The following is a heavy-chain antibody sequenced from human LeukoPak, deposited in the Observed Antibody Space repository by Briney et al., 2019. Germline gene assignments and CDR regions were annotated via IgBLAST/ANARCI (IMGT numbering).Heavy chain of an antibody. CDR1: GGSISSGAYS. Sequence: SETLSLTCAVSGGSISSGAYSWSWIRQPPRKGLEWIGYVYYSGGTYYNPSLKSRVTISVDTSKNQFSLKLSSVTAADTAVYYCARPVIEYSSDAFDIWGQGTMVTVSS. V-gene: IGHV4-30-4*07. CDR3: ARPVIEYSSDAFDI. J-gene: IGHJ3*02. CDR2: VYYSGGT. D-gene: IGHD2/OR15-2a*01.